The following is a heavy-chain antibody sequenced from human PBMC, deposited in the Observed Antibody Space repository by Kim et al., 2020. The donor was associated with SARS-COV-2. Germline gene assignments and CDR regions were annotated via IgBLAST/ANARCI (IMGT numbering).Heavy chain of an antibody. CDR1: GGTFSSYA. V-gene: IGHV1-69*04. CDR3: ARTRTYYYGSGSYDFDY. CDR2: IIPILGIA. D-gene: IGHD3-10*01. J-gene: IGHJ4*02. Sequence: SVKVSCKASGGTFSSYAISWVRQAPGQGLEWMGRIIPILGIANYAQKFQGRVTITADKSTSTAYMELSSLRSEDTAVYYCARTRTYYYGSGSYDFDYWGQGTLVTVSS.